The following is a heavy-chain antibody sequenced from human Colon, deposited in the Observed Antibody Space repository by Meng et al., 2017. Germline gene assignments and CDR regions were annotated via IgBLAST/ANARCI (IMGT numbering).Heavy chain of an antibody. D-gene: IGHD3-10*01. Sequence: QVHLQQSGPGLVTPSGTLSLTCAVSGTSISRSNWWTWVRPAPGKGLEWIVEIYHIGSTNYNPSLKSRVTILVDESKNEFSLKLTSVTAADTAVYYCARENDSGNSYDHWGRGTLVTVSS. J-gene: IGHJ4*02. CDR3: ARENDSGNSYDH. V-gene: IGHV4-4*02. CDR2: IYHIGST. CDR1: GTSISRSNW.